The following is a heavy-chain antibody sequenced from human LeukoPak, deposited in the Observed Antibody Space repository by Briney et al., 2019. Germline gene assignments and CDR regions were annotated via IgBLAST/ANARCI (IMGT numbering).Heavy chain of an antibody. CDR1: GFTFSSYG. CDR2: ISYDGSNK. J-gene: IGHJ4*02. CDR3: AKTTGNIVGAYFDY. V-gene: IGHV3-30*18. Sequence: GGSLRLSCAASGFTFSSYGMHWVRQAPGKGLEWVAVISYDGSNKYYADSVKGRFTISRDNSKNTLYLQMNSLRAEDTAVYYCAKTTGNIVGAYFDYWGQGTLVTVSS. D-gene: IGHD1-26*01.